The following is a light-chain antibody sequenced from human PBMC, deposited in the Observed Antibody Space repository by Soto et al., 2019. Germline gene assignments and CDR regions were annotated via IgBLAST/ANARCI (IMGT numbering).Light chain of an antibody. Sequence: QSALTQPASVSGSPGQSITISCTGTSSDVGSYNLVSWYQQHPGKAPKLMIYEGSKRPSGVSNRFPGSKSGNTASLTISGLQAEGEADYYCCSYAGSSTWVFGGGTKLTVL. V-gene: IGLV2-23*01. CDR2: EGS. J-gene: IGLJ3*02. CDR3: CSYAGSSTWV. CDR1: SSDVGSYNL.